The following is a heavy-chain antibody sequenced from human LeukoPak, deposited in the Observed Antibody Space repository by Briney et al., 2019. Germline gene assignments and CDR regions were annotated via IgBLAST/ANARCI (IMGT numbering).Heavy chain of an antibody. J-gene: IGHJ4*02. D-gene: IGHD6-19*01. V-gene: IGHV1-69*04. CDR2: IIPILGIA. Sequence: SVKVSCKASGGTFSSYAISWVRQAPGQGLEWMGRIIPILGIANYAQKFQGRVTITADKSTSTAYMELSSLRSEDTAVYYCARDPPGIAVAGTGFDYWGQGTLVTVSS. CDR1: GGTFSSYA. CDR3: ARDPPGIAVAGTGFDY.